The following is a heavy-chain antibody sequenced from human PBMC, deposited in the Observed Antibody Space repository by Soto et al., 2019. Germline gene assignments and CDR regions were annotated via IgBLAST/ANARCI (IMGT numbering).Heavy chain of an antibody. CDR3: ARESPQDSPYYDYVWGSYRPGNWFDP. CDR1: EFTFSSYW. Sequence: GGSLRLSCAASEFTFSSYWMSWVRQAPGKGLEWVANIKQDGSEKYYVDSVKGRFTISRDNARNSLYLQMNSLRAEDTAVYYCARESPQDSPYYDYVWGSYRPGNWFDPWGQGTLVTVSS. D-gene: IGHD3-16*02. CDR2: IKQDGSEK. J-gene: IGHJ5*02. V-gene: IGHV3-7*03.